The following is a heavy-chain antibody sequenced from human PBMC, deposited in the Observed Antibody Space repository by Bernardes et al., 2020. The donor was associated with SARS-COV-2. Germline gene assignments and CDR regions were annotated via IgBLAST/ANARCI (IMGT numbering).Heavy chain of an antibody. Sequence: ETLSLTCTVSGGSISTYYWSWIRQPPGMGLEWIGYIYYSGSTTYNPSLKSRVTISVDTSKNQFSLKLSSVTAADTAVYYCARDRTAAGTEGMDVWGQGTTVTVSS. D-gene: IGHD6-13*01. V-gene: IGHV4-59*01. J-gene: IGHJ6*02. CDR2: IYYSGST. CDR1: GGSISTYY. CDR3: ARDRTAAGTEGMDV.